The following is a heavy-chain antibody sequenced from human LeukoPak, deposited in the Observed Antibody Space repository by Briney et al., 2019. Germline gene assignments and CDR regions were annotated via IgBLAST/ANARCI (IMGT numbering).Heavy chain of an antibody. V-gene: IGHV3-7*01. Sequence: GGSLRLSCAASRFIFSSYSMNWVRQAPGKGLEWVANIKQDGSEKYYVDSVKGRFTISRDNAKNSLYLQMNSLRAEDTAVYYCARRNSYFDYWGQGTLVTVSS. CDR3: ARRNSYFDY. CDR2: IKQDGSEK. CDR1: RFIFSSYS. D-gene: IGHD4-23*01. J-gene: IGHJ4*02.